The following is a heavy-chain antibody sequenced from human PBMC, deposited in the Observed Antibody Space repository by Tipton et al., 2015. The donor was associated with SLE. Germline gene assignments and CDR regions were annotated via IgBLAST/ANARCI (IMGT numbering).Heavy chain of an antibody. V-gene: IGHV3-23*01. CDR2: IYTSDGGT. D-gene: IGHD3-3*01. CDR3: AKDAIERNGVFDAFDI. J-gene: IGHJ3*02. Sequence: SLRLSCAASGFIFSSYSMSWVRQAPGKGLEWVSGIYTSDGGTYYADSVKGRFTISRDNSKSTLYLQMNSLRPEDTAVYYCAKDAIERNGVFDAFDIWGQGAMVTVSS. CDR1: GFIFSSYS.